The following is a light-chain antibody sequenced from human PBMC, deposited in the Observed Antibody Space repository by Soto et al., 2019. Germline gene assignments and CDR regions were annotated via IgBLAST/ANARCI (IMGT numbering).Light chain of an antibody. CDR1: NVGEYDY. CDR2: EVS. J-gene: IGLJ2*01. Sequence: QSALTQPPSASGSPGQSVTISCTGSNVGEYDYVSWYQQHPGKAPKLMIYEVSDRPSGVSTRFSGSKSGNTASLTISGLQAEDEAAYYCSSYTSSSTLIFGGGTKLTVL. V-gene: IGLV2-14*01. CDR3: SSYTSSSTLI.